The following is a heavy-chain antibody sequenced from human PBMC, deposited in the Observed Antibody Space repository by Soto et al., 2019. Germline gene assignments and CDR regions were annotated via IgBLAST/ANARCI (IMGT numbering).Heavy chain of an antibody. CDR2: IDPSDSYT. CDR1: GYSFTSYW. J-gene: IGHJ6*02. Sequence: GASLKISCKGSGYSFTSYWISWVRQMPGKGLEWMGRIDPSDSYTNYSPSFQGHVTISADKSISTAYLQWSSLKASDTAMYYCARHPYSRALSYYYYYGMDVWGQGTTVTVSS. D-gene: IGHD6-13*01. CDR3: ARHPYSRALSYYYYYGMDV. V-gene: IGHV5-10-1*01.